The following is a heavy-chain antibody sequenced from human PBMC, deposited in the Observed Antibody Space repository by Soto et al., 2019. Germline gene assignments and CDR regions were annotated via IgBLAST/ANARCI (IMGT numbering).Heavy chain of an antibody. CDR3: ATIRVRGGPLRFED. V-gene: IGHV1-69*06. CDR1: GGLISKYS. J-gene: IGHJ4*01. Sequence: VQLVQSGAEVRKPGSSVKVSCKTSGGLISKYSFNWVRQAPGQGLEWMGGVLPISGSTAYAQKFQGRLTITADRSTSTVYMDLSRIRSDDTANYYCATIRVRGGPLRFEDGGQGMLISVSS. D-gene: IGHD5-12*01. CDR2: VLPISGST.